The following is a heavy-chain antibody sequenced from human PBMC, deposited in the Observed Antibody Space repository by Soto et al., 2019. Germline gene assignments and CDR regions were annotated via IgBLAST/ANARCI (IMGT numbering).Heavy chain of an antibody. Sequence: QVQLVESGGGVVQPGRSLRLSCAASGFTFSSYGMHWVRQAPGKGLEWVAVISYDGSNKYYADSVKGRFTISRDNSKNTRYLQMNSLRAEDTAVYYCAKDGGGSSWNRLDYWGQGTLVTVSS. CDR1: GFTFSSYG. CDR2: ISYDGSNK. CDR3: AKDGGGSSWNRLDY. J-gene: IGHJ4*02. V-gene: IGHV3-30*18. D-gene: IGHD6-13*01.